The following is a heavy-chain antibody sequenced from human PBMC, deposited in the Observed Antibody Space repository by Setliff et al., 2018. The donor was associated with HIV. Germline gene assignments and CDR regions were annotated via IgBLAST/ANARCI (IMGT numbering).Heavy chain of an antibody. V-gene: IGHV4-39*07. J-gene: IGHJ4*02. CDR1: GGSITSSSFY. CDR2: ITHRGIT. D-gene: IGHD2-21*01. CDR3: AAQDLDLVKYYYMDY. Sequence: NTSETLSLTCTVSGGSITSSSFYWAWIRQSPGKGLEWIGEITHRGITDYNPSLKSRVTILLDTSKNQFSLRLDSLTAADTAVYYCAAQDLDLVKYYYMDYWGPGALVTVSS.